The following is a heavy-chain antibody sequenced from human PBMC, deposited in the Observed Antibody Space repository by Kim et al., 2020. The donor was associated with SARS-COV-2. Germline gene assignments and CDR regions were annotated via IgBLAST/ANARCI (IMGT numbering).Heavy chain of an antibody. V-gene: IGHV4-4*02. J-gene: IGHJ4*02. D-gene: IGHD3-3*01. Sequence: SETLSLTCAVSGGSISSSNWWSWVRQPPGKGLEWIGEIYHSGSTNYNPSLKSRVTISVDKSKNQFSLKLSSVTAADTAVYYCARRVRITIFGVVTYLHYWGQGILVTVSS. CDR3: ARRVRITIFGVVTYLHY. CDR1: GGSISSSNW. CDR2: IYHSGST.